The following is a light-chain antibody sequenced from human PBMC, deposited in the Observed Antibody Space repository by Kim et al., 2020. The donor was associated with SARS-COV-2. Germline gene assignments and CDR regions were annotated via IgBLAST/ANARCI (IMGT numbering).Light chain of an antibody. CDR2: CNN. CDR1: SANIGAGYD. Sequence: QSVNSACTACSANIGAGYDVHWYHQRPGTAPNLVIYCNNNRPSGVPDRISGATSGTSASLAITGLQAGDEADYYCQAYDSSLSGWVFGGGTQLTVL. V-gene: IGLV1-40*01. CDR3: QAYDSSLSGWV. J-gene: IGLJ3*02.